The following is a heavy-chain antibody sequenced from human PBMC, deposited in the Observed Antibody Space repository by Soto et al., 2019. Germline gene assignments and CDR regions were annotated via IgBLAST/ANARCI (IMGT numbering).Heavy chain of an antibody. Sequence: GGSLRLSCAASGFTFSSYVMHWVRQAPGKGLEWVAVISYDGSNKYYADSVKGRFTISRDNSKNTLYLQMNSLRAEDTAVYYCAKDLELSGWYYHLWGQGTLVTVSS. D-gene: IGHD6-19*01. CDR3: AKDLELSGWYYHL. J-gene: IGHJ5*02. CDR2: ISYDGSNK. V-gene: IGHV3-30*18. CDR1: GFTFSSYV.